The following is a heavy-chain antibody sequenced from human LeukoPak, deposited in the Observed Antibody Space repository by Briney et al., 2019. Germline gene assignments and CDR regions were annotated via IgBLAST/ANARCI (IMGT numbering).Heavy chain of an antibody. D-gene: IGHD6-19*01. Sequence: PGGSLRLSCAASGFTSSDYYMSWIRQAPGKGLEWVSYISSSSSYTNYADSVKGRFTISRDNAKNSLYLQMNSLRAEDTAVYYCASIGGYSSGWYYHGYWGQGTLVTVSS. V-gene: IGHV3-11*06. CDR2: ISSSSSYT. CDR1: GFTSSDYY. J-gene: IGHJ4*02. CDR3: ASIGGYSSGWYYHGY.